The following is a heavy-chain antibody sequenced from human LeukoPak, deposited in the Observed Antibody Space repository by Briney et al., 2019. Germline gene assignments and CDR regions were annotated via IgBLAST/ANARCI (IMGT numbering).Heavy chain of an antibody. J-gene: IGHJ4*02. D-gene: IGHD3-22*01. V-gene: IGHV5-51*01. CDR3: ARQTYFYDSSGYHTSRVVDY. Sequence: GESLKISCKGSGYSFTSYWIGWVRQMPGRGLEWMGIIYPGDSDTRYSPSIQGQVTISADKSISTAYLQWSSLKASDTAMYYCARQTYFYDSSGYHTSRVVDYWGQGTLVTVPS. CDR2: IYPGDSDT. CDR1: GYSFTSYW.